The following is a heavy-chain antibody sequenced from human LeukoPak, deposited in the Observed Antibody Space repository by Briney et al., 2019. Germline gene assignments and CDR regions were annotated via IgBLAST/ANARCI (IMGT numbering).Heavy chain of an antibody. J-gene: IGHJ4*02. D-gene: IGHD4-17*01. V-gene: IGHV3-15*01. CDR2: IKSKTDGGTT. CDR1: RFTSSKAW. Sequence: GGSLRLSCAASRFTSSKAWMSWVRYAPGQGLEWDGRIKSKTDGGTTEYAAPVKGRFTISRDDSKNTLYLQMNSLKTEDTAVYYCTTEGMTTVTTRDYWGQGTLVTVSS. CDR3: TTEGMTTVTTRDY.